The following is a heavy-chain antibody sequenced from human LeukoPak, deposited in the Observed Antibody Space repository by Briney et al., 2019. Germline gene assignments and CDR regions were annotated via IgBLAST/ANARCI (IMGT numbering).Heavy chain of an antibody. J-gene: IGHJ4*02. CDR2: INPNSGGT. CDR1: GYTFTGYY. CDR3: ARDNGRSSSGIDY. D-gene: IGHD6-6*01. Sequence: ASVKVSCKASGYTFTGYYMHWVRQAPGQGLEWMGWINPNSGGTNYAQKFQGRVTMTRDTSISTAYMELSRLRSDDTAVYYCARDNGRSSSGIDYWGQGTLVTVSS. V-gene: IGHV1-2*02.